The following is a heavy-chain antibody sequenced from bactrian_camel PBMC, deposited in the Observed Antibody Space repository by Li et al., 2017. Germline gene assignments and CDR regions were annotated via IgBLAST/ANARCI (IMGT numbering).Heavy chain of an antibody. D-gene: IGHD6*01. CDR3: AADSSCLWLERGHPEY. J-gene: IGHJ4*01. CDR1: GYTYSSYC. V-gene: IGHV3S22*01. CDR2: VDSDGST. Sequence: DVQLVESGGGSVQAGGSLRLSCAPSGYTYSSYCMGWFRRSPGKNPSGVAFVDSDGSTTYADSVKGRFTISKDIAKNTLYLQMNLLKPEDSAMYYCAADSSCLWLERGHPEYWGQGTQVTVSS.